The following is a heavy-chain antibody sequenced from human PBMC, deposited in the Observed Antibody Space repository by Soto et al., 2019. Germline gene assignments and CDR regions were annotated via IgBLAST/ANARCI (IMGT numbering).Heavy chain of an antibody. Sequence: GGSLRLSCAASGFTFSSYGMHWVRQAPGKGLEWVAVIWYDGSNKYYADSVKGRFTISRDNSKNTLYLQMNSLRAEDTAVYYCAREARYPDCSGGSCSNHYYYYMDVWGKGTTVTVSS. D-gene: IGHD2-15*01. CDR2: IWYDGSNK. J-gene: IGHJ6*03. V-gene: IGHV3-33*01. CDR3: AREARYPDCSGGSCSNHYYYYMDV. CDR1: GFTFSSYG.